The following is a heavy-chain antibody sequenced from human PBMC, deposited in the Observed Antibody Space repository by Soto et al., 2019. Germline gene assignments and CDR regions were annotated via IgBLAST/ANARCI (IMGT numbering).Heavy chain of an antibody. CDR1: GYTFTDYA. Sequence: QVQLVQSGAEVKKPGASVEVSCKASGYTFTDYAMHWVRQAPGQRLEWMGWINAGNGATIYSQKFQGRVAITRDTSXXTAYMDLSSLRSEDTAVYYCVRGLLWFGELSPFGYWGQGTLVTVSS. CDR2: INAGNGAT. V-gene: IGHV1-3*01. D-gene: IGHD3-10*01. CDR3: VRGLLWFGELSPFGY. J-gene: IGHJ4*02.